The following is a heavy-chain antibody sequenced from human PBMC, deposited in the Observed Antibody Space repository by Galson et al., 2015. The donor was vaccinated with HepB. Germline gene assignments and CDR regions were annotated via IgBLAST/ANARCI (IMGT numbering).Heavy chain of an antibody. CDR1: GYTFTSYA. V-gene: IGHV7-4-1*02. CDR2: INTNTGNP. J-gene: IGHJ5*02. D-gene: IGHD3-10*01. CDR3: ARERPTYYYGSGSPRDWFDP. Sequence: SVKVSCKASGYTFTSYAMNWVRQAPGQGLEWMGWINTNTGNPTYAQGFTGRFVFSLDTSVSTAYLQISSLKAEDTAVYYCARERPTYYYGSGSPRDWFDPWGQGTLVTVSS.